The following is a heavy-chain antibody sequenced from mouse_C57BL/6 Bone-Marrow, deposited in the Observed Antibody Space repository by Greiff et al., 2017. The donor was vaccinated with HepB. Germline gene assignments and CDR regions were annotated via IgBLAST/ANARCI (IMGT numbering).Heavy chain of an antibody. CDR2: IDPSDSNT. V-gene: IGHV1-50*01. CDR1: GYTFTSYW. J-gene: IGHJ2*01. Sequence: VQLQQPGAELVKPGASVKLSCKASGYTFTSYWMQWVKQRPGQGLEWIGEIDPSDSNTNYNQKFKGKATLTVDTSSSTAYMQLSSLTSEDSAVYFSARHYATRRFDYWGQGTTLTVSS. CDR3: ARHYATRRFDY. D-gene: IGHD1-1*01.